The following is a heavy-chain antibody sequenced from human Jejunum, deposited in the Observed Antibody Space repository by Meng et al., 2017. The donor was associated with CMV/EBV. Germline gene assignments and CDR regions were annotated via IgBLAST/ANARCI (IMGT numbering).Heavy chain of an antibody. J-gene: IGHJ4*02. Sequence: AASEFTFSNYDMHWVRQGTGKGLEWVSAMDTTGDTYYPDSVKGRFTISRENAKNSLYLQMNSLRAGDTAVYYCARAVGAPNYFDYWGQGTLVTVSS. D-gene: IGHD1-26*01. V-gene: IGHV3-13*01. CDR3: ARAVGAPNYFDY. CDR1: EFTFSNYD. CDR2: MDTTGDT.